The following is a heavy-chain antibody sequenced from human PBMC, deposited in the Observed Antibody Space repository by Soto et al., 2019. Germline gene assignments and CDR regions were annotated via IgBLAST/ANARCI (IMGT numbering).Heavy chain of an antibody. Sequence: EVQLVESGGGLVQPGRSLRLSCAASGFTFDDYAMHWVRQAPGKGLEWVSGISWNSGSIGYADSVKGRFTNSSDNPKNALYLQMNSLRSEDTALYYCAKDSLRFVEYWSSFDIWGQGTIVAVSS. CDR2: ISWNSGSI. CDR3: AKDSLRFVEYWSSFDI. D-gene: IGHD3-3*01. CDR1: GFTFDDYA. J-gene: IGHJ3*02. V-gene: IGHV3-9*01.